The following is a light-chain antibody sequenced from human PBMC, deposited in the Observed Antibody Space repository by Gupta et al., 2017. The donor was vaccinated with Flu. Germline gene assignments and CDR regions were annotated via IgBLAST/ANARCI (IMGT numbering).Light chain of an antibody. J-gene: IGKJ4*01. CDR2: DAS. CDR3: QQHNNFPLT. V-gene: IGKV1-33*01. CDR1: QDIRDH. Sequence: DIEMTQSPPSLSASVGDRVTVTCRASQDIRDHIIWYQHKPNEAPRVLISDASTLETGVPSRFSGDGFGTEFTLTISSLQVEDFASYFCQQHNNFPLTFGGGTKLE.